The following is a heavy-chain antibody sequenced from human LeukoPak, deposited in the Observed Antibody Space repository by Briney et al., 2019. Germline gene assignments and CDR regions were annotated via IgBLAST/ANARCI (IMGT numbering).Heavy chain of an antibody. CDR2: IIPILGIA. Sequence: SVKVSCKASGGTFSSYAIRWVRQAPGQGPEWMGRIIPILGIANYAQKFQGRVTITADKSTSTAYMELSSLRSEDTAVYYCASRSGSYFGYYYYGMDVWGQGTTVTVSS. V-gene: IGHV1-69*04. CDR1: GGTFSSYA. J-gene: IGHJ6*02. D-gene: IGHD1-26*01. CDR3: ASRSGSYFGYYYYGMDV.